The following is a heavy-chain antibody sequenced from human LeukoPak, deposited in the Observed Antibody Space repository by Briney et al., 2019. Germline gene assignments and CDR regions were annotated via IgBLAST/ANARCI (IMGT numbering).Heavy chain of an antibody. J-gene: IGHJ4*02. CDR1: GGSISSTSYY. CDR2: IYYSGST. Sequence: SETLSLTCTVSGGSISSTSYYWGWIRQPPGKGLEWIGSIYYSGSTYYNPSLKSRVAMSVDTSKNQFSLKETSVPAADTAVFYCARRVGRGYSYGPNYFFDYWGQGTLVTVSS. V-gene: IGHV4-39*01. D-gene: IGHD5-18*01. CDR3: ARRVGRGYSYGPNYFFDY.